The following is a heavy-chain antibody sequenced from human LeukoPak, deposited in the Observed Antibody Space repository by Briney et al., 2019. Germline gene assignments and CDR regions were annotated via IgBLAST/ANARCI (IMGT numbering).Heavy chain of an antibody. CDR3: ARAITIFGVAYAFDI. V-gene: IGHV4-39*01. D-gene: IGHD3-3*01. Sequence: SETLSLTCTVSGGSISSSSYYWVWIRQPPGKGLEWIGSIYYSGSTYYNPSLKSRFTISVDTSKNQFSLKLSSVTAADTAVYYCARAITIFGVAYAFDIWGQGTMVTVSS. CDR1: GGSISSSSYY. CDR2: IYYSGST. J-gene: IGHJ3*02.